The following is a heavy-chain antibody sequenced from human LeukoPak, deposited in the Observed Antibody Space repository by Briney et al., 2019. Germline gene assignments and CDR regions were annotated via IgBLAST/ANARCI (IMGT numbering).Heavy chain of an antibody. CDR2: TYYRSKWYN. Sequence: SQTLSLTCAISGDSVSSNSAAWNWLRQSPSRGLEWLGSTYYRSKWYNDYAVSVKSRITINPDTSKNQFSLQLNSVTPEDTAVYYCARFTVRTPPWYFDLWGRGTLVTVSS. D-gene: IGHD1-14*01. CDR1: GDSVSSNSAA. J-gene: IGHJ2*01. V-gene: IGHV6-1*01. CDR3: ARFTVRTPPWYFDL.